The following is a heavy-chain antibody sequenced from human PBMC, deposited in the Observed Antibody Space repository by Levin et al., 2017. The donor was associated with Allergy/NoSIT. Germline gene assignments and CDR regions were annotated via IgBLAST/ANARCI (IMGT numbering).Heavy chain of an antibody. CDR1: GFTFSSYA. Sequence: ETLSLTCAASGFTFSSYAMSWVRQAPGKGLEGVSAISGSGGSTYYADSVKGRFTISRDNSKNTLHLQMNSLRAEDTAVYYCAKDRVGTTGYYGMDVWGQGTTVTVSS. D-gene: IGHD1-14*01. CDR3: AKDRVGTTGYYGMDV. V-gene: IGHV3-23*01. CDR2: ISGSGGST. J-gene: IGHJ6*02.